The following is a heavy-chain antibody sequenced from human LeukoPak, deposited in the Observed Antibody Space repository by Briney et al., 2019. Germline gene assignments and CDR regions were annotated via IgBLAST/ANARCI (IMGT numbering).Heavy chain of an antibody. D-gene: IGHD3-3*01. Sequence: PGGSLRLSCVVSGITLSNYGMSWVRQAPGKGLEWVSYISSSGSTIYYADSVKGRFTISRDNAKNTLYLQMNSLRAEDTAVYYCAKDLDFWSGYYVGPGFDYWGQGTLVTVSS. J-gene: IGHJ4*02. V-gene: IGHV3-11*01. CDR3: AKDLDFWSGYYVGPGFDY. CDR1: GITLSNYG. CDR2: ISSSGSTI.